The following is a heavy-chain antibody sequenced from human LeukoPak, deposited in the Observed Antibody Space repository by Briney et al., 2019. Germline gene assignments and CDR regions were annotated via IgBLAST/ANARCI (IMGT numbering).Heavy chain of an antibody. Sequence: GSLRLSRVTPGFTLSHYAISWVRQAPGEGLEWVSGISDSGGSTYYADSVKGRCTISRDNSKNTVSLQTNNLRAEDTAVYFCARHDSFIPYWGQGTLVTVTS. CDR3: ARHDSFIPY. D-gene: IGHD3-22*01. CDR2: ISDSGGST. V-gene: IGHV3-23*01. CDR1: GFTLSHYA. J-gene: IGHJ4*02.